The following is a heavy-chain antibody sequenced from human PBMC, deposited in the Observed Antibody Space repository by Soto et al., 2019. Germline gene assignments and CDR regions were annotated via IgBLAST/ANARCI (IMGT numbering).Heavy chain of an antibody. CDR1: GLTFSRYS. J-gene: IGHJ5*02. V-gene: IGHV3-21*01. Sequence: SGGSLRLSCSAAGLTFSRYSMNCFRQAPGKGREWVSSISSSSSYIYYADSVKGRFTISRDNAKNSLYLQMNSLRAEDTAVYYCARASSIQNNWFDPWGQGTLVTVSS. CDR2: ISSSSSYI. CDR3: ARASSIQNNWFDP. D-gene: IGHD6-6*01.